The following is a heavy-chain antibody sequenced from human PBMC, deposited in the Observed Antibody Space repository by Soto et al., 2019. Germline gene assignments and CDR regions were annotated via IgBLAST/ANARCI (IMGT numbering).Heavy chain of an antibody. V-gene: IGHV4-31*03. D-gene: IGHD3-16*02. CDR3: ARMGLHLGELSRNWFDP. CDR1: GCSITSGDYY. Sequence: TLSLTCTISGCSITSGDYYWTWIRQFPGKGLEWIAYIYSSGTTHYNPSLKSRATISLDTSNNQFSLEVKSATAADTAVYSCARMGLHLGELSRNWFDPWGKGSLVTVSS. CDR2: IYSSGTT. J-gene: IGHJ5*02.